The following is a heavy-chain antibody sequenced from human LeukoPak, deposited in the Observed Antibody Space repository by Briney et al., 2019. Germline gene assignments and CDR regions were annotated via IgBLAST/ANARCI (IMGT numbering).Heavy chain of an antibody. CDR3: ATDFAEAFDY. CDR2: ISYDGSNK. V-gene: IGHV3-30*04. Sequence: GGSLRLSCAASGFTFNSYNMLWVRQAPGKGLEWVAVISYDGSNKYYADPVKGRFTISRDNFKNTLYLQMSSLRTEDTAVYYCATDFAEAFDYWGQGTLVTVSS. CDR1: GFTFNSYN. J-gene: IGHJ4*02.